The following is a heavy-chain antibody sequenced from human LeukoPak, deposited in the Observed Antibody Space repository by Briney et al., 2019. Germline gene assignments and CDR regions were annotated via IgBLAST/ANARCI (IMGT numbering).Heavy chain of an antibody. D-gene: IGHD6-19*01. CDR1: GGSISSYY. V-gene: IGHV4-59*01. J-gene: IGHJ3*02. CDR2: IYYSGST. Sequence: SETLSLTCTVSGGSISSYYWSWIRQPPGKGLEWIGYIYYSGSTNYNPSLKSRVTISVDTSKNQFSLKLSSVTAADTAVYYCARGGGWYGTEGAFDIWSQGTMVTVSS. CDR3: ARGGGWYGTEGAFDI.